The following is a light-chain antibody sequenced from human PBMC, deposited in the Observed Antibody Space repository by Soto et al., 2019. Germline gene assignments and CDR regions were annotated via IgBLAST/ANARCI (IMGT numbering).Light chain of an antibody. Sequence: DIQMTQSPSSLSASVGDRVTITCQASQVISSWLAWYQQRPGTAPKLLIYGATTLRSGVPSRFSGSESGTEFTLTITSLQPEDSATYYCQQASSFPLTFGGGTKVEIQ. J-gene: IGKJ4*01. CDR2: GAT. CDR3: QQASSFPLT. CDR1: QVISSW. V-gene: IGKV1-12*01.